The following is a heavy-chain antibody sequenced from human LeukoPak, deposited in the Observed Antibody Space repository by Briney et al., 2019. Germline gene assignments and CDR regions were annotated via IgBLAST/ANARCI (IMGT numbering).Heavy chain of an antibody. J-gene: IGHJ6*03. CDR3: ARDRSMAAAGHYYYYYYMDV. CDR1: GFTFSSYE. D-gene: IGHD6-13*01. Sequence: PGGSLRLSCAASGFTFSSYEMNWVRQAPGKGLEWVSYISSSGSTIYYADSVKGRFTISRDNAKNSLYLQVNSLRAEDTAVYYCARDRSMAAAGHYYYYYYMDVWAKGTTVTVSS. V-gene: IGHV3-48*03. CDR2: ISSSGSTI.